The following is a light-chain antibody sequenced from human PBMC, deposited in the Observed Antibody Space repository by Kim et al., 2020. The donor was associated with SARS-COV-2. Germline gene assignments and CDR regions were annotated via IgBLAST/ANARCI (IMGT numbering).Light chain of an antibody. CDR3: SSFTSISTLV. CDR1: SSDVGSYNY. V-gene: IGLV2-14*03. Sequence: GQSITISGTGTSSDVGSYNYVSWYQQHPGKAPKLMIYDVSSRPSGVSNRFSGSKSVNTASLTISGLQAEDEAAYYCSSFTSISTLVFGGGTQLTVL. CDR2: DVS. J-gene: IGLJ2*01.